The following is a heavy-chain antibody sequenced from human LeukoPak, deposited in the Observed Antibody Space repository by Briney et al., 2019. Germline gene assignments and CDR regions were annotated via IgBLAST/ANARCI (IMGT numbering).Heavy chain of an antibody. D-gene: IGHD1-26*01. CDR1: GFTFSTYS. CDR2: ISSGSSDI. CDR3: ARLTGGVNAFDY. J-gene: IGHJ4*02. Sequence: GGSLTLSCAASGFTFSTYSMTWVRQAPGKGLEWVSSISSGSSDISYADSVKGRFTISRDNAKYSLYLQVNSLRAEDTAVYYCARLTGGVNAFDYWGQGTLGTVSS. V-gene: IGHV3-21*01.